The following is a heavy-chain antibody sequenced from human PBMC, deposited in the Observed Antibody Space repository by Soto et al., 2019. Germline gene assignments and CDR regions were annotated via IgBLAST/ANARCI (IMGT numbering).Heavy chain of an antibody. D-gene: IGHD6-19*01. Sequence: QVQLVQSGAEVKKPGSSVKVSCKASGGTFSSYAISWVRQAPGQGLEWMGGSIPIFGTANYAQKFQGRVTITADESTSTAYMELSSLRSEDTAVYYCARGIWAAVAISYYYYYGMDVWGQGTTVTVSS. J-gene: IGHJ6*02. CDR3: ARGIWAAVAISYYYYYGMDV. CDR1: GGTFSSYA. CDR2: SIPIFGTA. V-gene: IGHV1-69*01.